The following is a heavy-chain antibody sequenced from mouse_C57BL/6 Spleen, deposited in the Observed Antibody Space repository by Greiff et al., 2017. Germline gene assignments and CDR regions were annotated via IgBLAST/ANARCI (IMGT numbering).Heavy chain of an antibody. CDR1: GFTFSSYG. V-gene: IGHV5-6*01. D-gene: IGHD2-4*01. CDR3: ARHDDCVEGAWFAY. J-gene: IGHJ3*01. Sequence: EVQLVESGGDLVKPGGSLKLSCAASGFTFSSYGMSWVRQTPDKRLEWVATISSGGSYTYYPDSVKGLFTISRDNAKNTLYLQMSRLKSEDTAMYYCARHDDCVEGAWFAYWGQGTLVTVSA. CDR2: ISSGGSYT.